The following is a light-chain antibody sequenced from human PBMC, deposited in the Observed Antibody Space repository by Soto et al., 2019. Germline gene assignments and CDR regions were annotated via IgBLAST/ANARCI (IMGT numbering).Light chain of an antibody. CDR1: SSDVGAYNF. Sequence: QSVLTQPASVSGSPGQSIAISCTGTSSDVGAYNFVSWYQQHPGKAPKLMLYDVGNRPSGVSNRFSGSKSGNTASLTISGLQAEDEADYYCSSYTTSSTYLFGTGTKVTV. CDR2: DVG. CDR3: SSYTTSSTYL. J-gene: IGLJ1*01. V-gene: IGLV2-14*03.